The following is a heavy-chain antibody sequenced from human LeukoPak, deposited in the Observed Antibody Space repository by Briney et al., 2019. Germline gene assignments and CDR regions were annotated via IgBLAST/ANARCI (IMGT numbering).Heavy chain of an antibody. Sequence: PGRSLRLSCAASGFTFSSYGMHWVRQAPGKGLEWVAVISYDGSNKYYADSVKGRFTISRDNSKNTLYLQMNSLRAEDTAVYYCAKVPYGDNSYGMDVWGQGTTVTVSS. CDR3: AKVPYGDNSYGMDV. CDR2: ISYDGSNK. D-gene: IGHD4-17*01. V-gene: IGHV3-30*18. J-gene: IGHJ6*02. CDR1: GFTFSSYG.